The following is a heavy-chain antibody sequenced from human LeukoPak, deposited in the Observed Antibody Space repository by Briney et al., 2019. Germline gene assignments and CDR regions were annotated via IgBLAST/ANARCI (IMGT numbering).Heavy chain of an antibody. CDR1: GFTFSSYS. D-gene: IGHD3-3*01. J-gene: IGHJ3*02. CDR3: ARDMKVSDDFWSGLHDAFDI. Sequence: GGSLRLSCAASGFTFSSYSMNWVRQAPGKGLEWVSSISSSSSYIYYADSVKGRFTISRDNAKNSPYLQMNSLRAEDTAVYYCARDMKVSDDFWSGLHDAFDIWGQGTMVTVSS. CDR2: ISSSSSYI. V-gene: IGHV3-21*01.